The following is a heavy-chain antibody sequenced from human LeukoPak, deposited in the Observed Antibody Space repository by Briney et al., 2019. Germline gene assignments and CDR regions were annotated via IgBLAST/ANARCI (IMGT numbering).Heavy chain of an antibody. CDR3: ARVVRAAAGTGRGAVAGEFRYYYYYYMDV. J-gene: IGHJ6*03. CDR1: GGSFSGYY. Sequence: SETLSLTCAVYGGSFSGYYWSWIRQPPGKGLEWIGEINHSGSTNYNPSLKSRVTISVDTSKNQFSLKLSSVTAADTAVYYCARVVRAAAGTGRGAVAGEFRYYYYYYMDVWGKGTTVTVSS. D-gene: IGHD6-13*01. V-gene: IGHV4-34*01. CDR2: INHSGST.